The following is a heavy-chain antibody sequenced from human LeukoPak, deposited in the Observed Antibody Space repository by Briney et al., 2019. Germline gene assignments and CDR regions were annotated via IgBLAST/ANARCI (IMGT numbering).Heavy chain of an antibody. J-gene: IGHJ6*03. D-gene: IGHD3-10*01. Sequence: ASVKVSCKASGYTFTSYGISWVRQAPGQGLEWMGWISAYNGNTNYAQKLQGRVTMTTDTSTSTAYMELRSLRSDDTAVYYCARGVLLWFGELLQSLGMAYMDVWGKGTTVTISS. CDR2: ISAYNGNT. CDR1: GYTFTSYG. V-gene: IGHV1-18*01. CDR3: ARGVLLWFGELLQSLGMAYMDV.